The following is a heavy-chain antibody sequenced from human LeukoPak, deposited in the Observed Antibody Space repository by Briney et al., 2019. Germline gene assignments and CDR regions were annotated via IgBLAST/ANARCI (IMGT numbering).Heavy chain of an antibody. J-gene: IGHJ6*02. Sequence: SETLSLTCTVSGGSISSYYWSWIRQPPGKGLEWIGYIYYSGSTNYNPSLKSRVTISVDTSKNQFSLKLSSLTAADTAVYYCARDVRIAAASHGMDVWGQGTTVTVSS. CDR3: ARDVRIAAASHGMDV. V-gene: IGHV4-59*01. CDR2: IYYSGST. D-gene: IGHD6-13*01. CDR1: GGSISSYY.